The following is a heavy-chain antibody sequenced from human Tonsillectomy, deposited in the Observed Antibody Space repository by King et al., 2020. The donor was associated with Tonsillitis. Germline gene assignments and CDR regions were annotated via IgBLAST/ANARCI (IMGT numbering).Heavy chain of an antibody. J-gene: IGHJ3*02. CDR2: IYYSGST. Sequence: QLQESGPGLVKPSENLSLTCTVSGGSISSYYWSWIRQPPGKGLEWIGYIYYSGSTNYNPSLKSRVTVSVDTSKNQFSLKLSSVTAADTAVYYCARVAVDAFDIWGQGTMVTVSS. V-gene: IGHV4-59*01. CDR3: ARVAVDAFDI. D-gene: IGHD6-19*01. CDR1: GGSISSYY.